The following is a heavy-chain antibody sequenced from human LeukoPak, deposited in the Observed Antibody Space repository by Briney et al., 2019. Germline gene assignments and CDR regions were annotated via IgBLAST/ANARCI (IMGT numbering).Heavy chain of an antibody. J-gene: IGHJ4*02. CDR3: ARERNYYDSSGYLGY. Sequence: SETLSLTCAVYGGSFSGYYWSWIRQPPGKGLEWIGEINRSGSTNYNPSLKSRVTVSVDTSKNQFSLKLSSVTAADTAVYYCARERNYYDSSGYLGYWGQGTLVTVSS. CDR1: GGSFSGYY. D-gene: IGHD3-22*01. CDR2: INRSGST. V-gene: IGHV4-34*01.